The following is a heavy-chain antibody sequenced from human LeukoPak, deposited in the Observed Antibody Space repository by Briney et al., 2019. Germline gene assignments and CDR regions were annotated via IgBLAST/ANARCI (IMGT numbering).Heavy chain of an antibody. CDR2: IYYTGST. CDR3: ARVVYSGYDFRGAMDV. Sequence: PSETLSLTCSISGVSMSCYYWSWIRQPPGKGLEWIGYIYYTGSTNHNPSLKSRVTISVDTSKNQFSLKLSSVPAADTAVYYCARVVYSGYDFRGAMDVWGKGTTVTVSS. CDR1: GVSMSCYY. D-gene: IGHD5-12*01. J-gene: IGHJ6*03. V-gene: IGHV4-59*01.